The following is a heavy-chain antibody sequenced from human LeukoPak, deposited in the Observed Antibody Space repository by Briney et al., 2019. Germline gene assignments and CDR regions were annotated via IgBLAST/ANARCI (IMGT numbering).Heavy chain of an antibody. J-gene: IGHJ4*02. CDR1: GGSISSSSYY. D-gene: IGHD2-2*01. V-gene: IGHV4-39*07. CDR2: IYYSGST. CDR3: ARRPSTRGPP. Sequence: SETLSLTCTVSGGSISSSSYYWGWIRQPPGKGLEWIGSIYYSGSTNYNPSLKSRVTISVDTSKNQFSLKLSSVTAADTAVYYCARRPSTRGPPWGQGTLVTVSS.